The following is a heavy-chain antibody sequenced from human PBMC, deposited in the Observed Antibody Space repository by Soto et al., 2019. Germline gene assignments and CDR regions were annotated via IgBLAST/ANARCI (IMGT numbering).Heavy chain of an antibody. CDR1: GYTFTGYY. Sequence: QVPLVQSGAEVKKPGASVKVSCKASGYTFTGYYMHWVRQAPGQGLEWMGWINPNSGGTNYAQKFQGWVTMTRDTSISTAYMELSRLRSDDTAVYYCARGFPYYYGSGSYLSLDYWGQGTLVTVSS. CDR3: ARGFPYYYGSGSYLSLDY. D-gene: IGHD3-10*01. V-gene: IGHV1-2*04. CDR2: INPNSGGT. J-gene: IGHJ4*02.